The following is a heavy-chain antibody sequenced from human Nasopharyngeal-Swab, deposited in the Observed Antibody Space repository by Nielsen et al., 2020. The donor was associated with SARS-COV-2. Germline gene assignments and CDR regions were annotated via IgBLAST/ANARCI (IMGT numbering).Heavy chain of an antibody. Sequence: GESLKISCAASGFTFSSYGMHWVRQAPGKGLEWVAVIWYDGSNKYYADSVKGRFTISRDNSKNTLYLQMNSLRAEDTAVYYCARVARRYSSGWYYFDYWGQGTLVTVSS. J-gene: IGHJ4*02. CDR1: GFTFSSYG. V-gene: IGHV3-33*01. CDR3: ARVARRYSSGWYYFDY. CDR2: IWYDGSNK. D-gene: IGHD6-19*01.